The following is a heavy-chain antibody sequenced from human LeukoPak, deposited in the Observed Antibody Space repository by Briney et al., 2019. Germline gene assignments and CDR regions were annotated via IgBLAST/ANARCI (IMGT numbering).Heavy chain of an antibody. CDR1: GFTFSSYG. J-gene: IGHJ6*02. CDR3: AREGIVVVPAATPMKYYYYYGMDV. CDR2: IWYDGSNK. Sequence: PGGSLRLSCAASGFTFSSYGMHWVRQAPGKGPEWVAVIWYDGSNKYYADSVKGRFTISRDNSKNTLYLQMNSLRAEDTAVYYCAREGIVVVPAATPMKYYYYYGMDVWGQGTTVTVSS. D-gene: IGHD2-2*01. V-gene: IGHV3-33*01.